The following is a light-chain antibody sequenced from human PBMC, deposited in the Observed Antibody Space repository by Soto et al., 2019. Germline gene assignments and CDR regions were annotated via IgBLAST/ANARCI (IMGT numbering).Light chain of an antibody. Sequence: EIVMTQSPATLSLSPGERATLSCRASQTIDNTLAWYQRKPGQAPRLLIYDASTRATGIPVRFSGSGSGTDFTLTISRLEPEDFAVYYCHQYVSSWTFGQGTKVDIK. V-gene: IGKV3D-15*01. J-gene: IGKJ1*01. CDR3: HQYVSSWT. CDR2: DAS. CDR1: QTIDNT.